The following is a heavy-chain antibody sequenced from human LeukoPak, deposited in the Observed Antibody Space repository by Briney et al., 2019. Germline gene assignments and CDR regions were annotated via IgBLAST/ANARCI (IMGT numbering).Heavy chain of an antibody. CDR1: GFIFSSYT. D-gene: IGHD3-10*01. CDR2: ISGSTTYI. Sequence: GGSLRLSCAASGFIFSSYTMNWVRQAPGKGLEWVSAISGSTTYIYYSDSVKGRFTISRDNAKNSLDLQMNSLRAEDTAVYYCARDYASDYWGQGTLVTVSS. V-gene: IGHV3-21*01. J-gene: IGHJ4*02. CDR3: ARDYASDY.